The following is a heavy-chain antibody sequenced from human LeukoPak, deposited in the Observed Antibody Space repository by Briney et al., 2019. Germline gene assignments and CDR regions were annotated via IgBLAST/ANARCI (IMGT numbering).Heavy chain of an antibody. CDR2: INPNSGGT. J-gene: IGHJ4*02. Sequence: ASVKVSCKASGYTFTGYYMHWVRQAPGQGLEWMGWINPNSGGTNYAQKFKGRVTMTRDTSISAAYMEVSRLRSDDTAVYYCARDPLGDCSGGSCYMGGYFDYWGQGTLVTVSS. CDR3: ARDPLGDCSGGSCYMGGYFDY. V-gene: IGHV1-2*02. CDR1: GYTFTGYY. D-gene: IGHD2-15*01.